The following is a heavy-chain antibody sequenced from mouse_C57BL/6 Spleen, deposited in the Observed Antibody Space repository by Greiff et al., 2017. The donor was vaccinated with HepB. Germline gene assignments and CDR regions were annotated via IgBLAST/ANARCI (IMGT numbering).Heavy chain of an antibody. Sequence: VQLQQPGAELVRPGSSVKLSCKASGYTFTSYWMDWVKQRPGQGLEWIGNIYPSDSETHYNQKFKDKATLTVDKSSSTAYMQLSSLTSEDSAVYYCARFNYGSSSYFDYWGQGTTLTVSS. CDR2: IYPSDSET. V-gene: IGHV1-61*01. J-gene: IGHJ2*01. CDR1: GYTFTSYW. D-gene: IGHD1-1*01. CDR3: ARFNYGSSSYFDY.